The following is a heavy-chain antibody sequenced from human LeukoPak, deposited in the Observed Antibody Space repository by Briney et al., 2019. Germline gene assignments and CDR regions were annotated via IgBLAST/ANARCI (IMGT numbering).Heavy chain of an antibody. CDR3: ARATVTTSLDY. J-gene: IGHJ4*02. CDR2: INPNSGGT. Sequence: RASVTVSCKSSDYTFTGYYMHWVRQAPGQGLEWMGWINPNSGGTNYAQKFQGRVTMTRDTSISTAYMELSRLRSDDTAVYYCARATVTTSLDYWGQGTLVTVSS. V-gene: IGHV1-2*02. D-gene: IGHD4-11*01. CDR1: DYTFTGYY.